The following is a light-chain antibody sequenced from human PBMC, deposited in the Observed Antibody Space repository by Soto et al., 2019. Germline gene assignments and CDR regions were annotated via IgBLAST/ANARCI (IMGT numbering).Light chain of an antibody. CDR1: QSISSW. CDR3: LQYDGWPLT. J-gene: IGKJ5*01. CDR2: DAS. Sequence: DIEMPQSPSTLSAYVVDRVTITGRASQSISSWLAWYQQKPGKAPKLLIYDASSLQSGVPSRFSGSGSGTDFTLTISSLQPEDFVVYDCLQYDGWPLTFGQGTRLEIK. V-gene: IGKV1-5*01.